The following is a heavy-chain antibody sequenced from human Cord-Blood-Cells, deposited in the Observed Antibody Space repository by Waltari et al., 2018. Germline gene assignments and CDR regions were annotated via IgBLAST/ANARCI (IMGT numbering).Heavy chain of an antibody. CDR3: ARDLGRLYGDAFDI. V-gene: IGHV1-2*02. J-gene: IGHJ3*02. CDR1: GYTFTGYY. D-gene: IGHD3-10*01. CDR2: INPDRGGT. Sequence: QVQLVQSGAEVKKPGASVKVSCKASGYTFTGYYMHWVRQAPGQGLEWMGWINPDRGGTNDAQKFQGRVTMTRDTAISTAYMERSRLRSDDTAVYYCARDLGRLYGDAFDIWGQGTMVTVSS.